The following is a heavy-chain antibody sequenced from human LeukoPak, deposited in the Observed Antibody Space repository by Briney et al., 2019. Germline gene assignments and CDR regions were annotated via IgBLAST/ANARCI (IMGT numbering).Heavy chain of an antibody. J-gene: IGHJ1*01. CDR2: IYYSGST. Sequence: PSETLSLTSTVSGGSISSSSYYWGWIRQPPGKGLEWIGSIYYSGSTYYNPSLKSRVTISVDTSKNQFSLKLSSVTAADTAVYYCARHGSLLRDIWFGELISYWGQGTLVTVSS. CDR1: GGSISSSSYY. V-gene: IGHV4-39*01. D-gene: IGHD3-10*01. CDR3: ARHGSLLRDIWFGELISY.